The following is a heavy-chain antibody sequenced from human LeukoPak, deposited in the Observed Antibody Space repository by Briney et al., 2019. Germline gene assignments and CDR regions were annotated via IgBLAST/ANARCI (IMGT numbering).Heavy chain of an antibody. J-gene: IGHJ5*02. Sequence: ASVTVSCKASGYTFTGYYMHWVRQAPGQGLEWMGWINPNSGGTNYAQKFQGRVTMTRDTSISTAYMELSRLRSDDTAVYYCARDFTYGNYYDSSGYVAWFDPWGQGTLVTVSS. CDR1: GYTFTGYY. CDR3: ARDFTYGNYYDSSGYVAWFDP. V-gene: IGHV1-2*02. D-gene: IGHD3-22*01. CDR2: INPNSGGT.